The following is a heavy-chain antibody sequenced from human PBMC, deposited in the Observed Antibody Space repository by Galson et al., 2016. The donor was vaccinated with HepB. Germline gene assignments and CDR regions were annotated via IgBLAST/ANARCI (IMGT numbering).Heavy chain of an antibody. V-gene: IGHV3-21*04. J-gene: IGHJ3*02. CDR2: ISSSSSYI. Sequence: SLRLSCAASGFTFSSHAMNWVRQAPGKGLEWVSYISSSSSYIYYADSVKGRFIISRDNAKKSLYLQMNSLRDEDTAVYYCARDAWSGYYARGAFDIWGQGTMVTVSP. CDR3: ARDAWSGYYARGAFDI. CDR1: GFTFSSHA. D-gene: IGHD3-3*01.